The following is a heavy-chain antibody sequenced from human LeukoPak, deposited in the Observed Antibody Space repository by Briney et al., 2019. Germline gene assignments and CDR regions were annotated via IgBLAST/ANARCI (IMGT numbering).Heavy chain of an antibody. CDR2: INLNGGGT. V-gene: IGHV1-2*02. CDR3: ARTYDYLWNYLDC. Sequence: ASVKVSCKASGYTFTGYYVHWVRQAPGQGLEWMGWINLNGGGTTYAQKFQGRVTMTRDTSISTAYMELSGLRSDDTAVYFCARTYDYLWNYLDCWGQGTLVTVSS. D-gene: IGHD4-11*01. J-gene: IGHJ4*02. CDR1: GYTFTGYY.